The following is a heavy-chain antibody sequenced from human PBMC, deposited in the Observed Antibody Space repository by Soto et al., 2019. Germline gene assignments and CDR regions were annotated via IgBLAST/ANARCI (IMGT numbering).Heavy chain of an antibody. CDR1: GLTFSSYA. CDR3: AIVDSHYPTFDP. Sequence: EVHLLESGGGLVQPGGSLRLSCAASGLTFSSYAMTWVRQAPGKGLEWVSAISSSGGTTYYADSVKGRFTISRDNSKNTLFLQMNSLRAEDTAVYYCAIVDSHYPTFDPWGQGTLVTVSS. CDR2: ISSSGGTT. D-gene: IGHD3-10*01. J-gene: IGHJ5*02. V-gene: IGHV3-23*01.